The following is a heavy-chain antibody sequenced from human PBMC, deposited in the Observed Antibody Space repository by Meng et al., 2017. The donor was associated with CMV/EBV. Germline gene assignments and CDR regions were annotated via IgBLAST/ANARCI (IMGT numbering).Heavy chain of an antibody. J-gene: IGHJ5*02. CDR1: AGIFSSYA. V-gene: IGHV1-69*05. CDR2: IIPIFGTA. CDR3: ARALNYYDSRRLGYWFDP. D-gene: IGHD3-22*01. Sequence: SVKVSCKASAGIFSSYAISWVRQAPGQGLEWMGGIIPIFGTANYAQKFQGRVTITTDESTSTAHMELSSLRSEDTAVYYCARALNYYDSRRLGYWFDPWGQGTLVTVSS.